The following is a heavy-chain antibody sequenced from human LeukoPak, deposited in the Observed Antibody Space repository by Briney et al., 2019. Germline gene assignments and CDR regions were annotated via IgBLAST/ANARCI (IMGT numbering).Heavy chain of an antibody. V-gene: IGHV3-15*01. CDR3: INGRYYYYGMDV. Sequence: GGSLRLSCAASGFTFSNAWMSWVRQPPGKGLEWVGRIKSKTDGGTTDYAAPVKGRFTISRDDSKNTLYLQMNSVKTEDTAVYYCINGRYYYYGMDVWGQGTTVTVSS. CDR1: GFTFSNAW. D-gene: IGHD2-8*01. J-gene: IGHJ6*02. CDR2: IKSKTDGGTT.